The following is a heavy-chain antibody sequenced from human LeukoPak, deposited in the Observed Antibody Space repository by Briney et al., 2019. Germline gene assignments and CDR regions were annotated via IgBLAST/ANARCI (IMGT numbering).Heavy chain of an antibody. Sequence: PSETLSLTCTVSGGSISSYYWSWIRQPPGKGLEWIGYIYYSGSTNYNPSLKSRVTISVDTSKNQFSLKLSSVTAADTAVYYCARGYSSSRGNWFDPWGQGTLVTVSS. CDR3: ARGYSSSRGNWFDP. D-gene: IGHD6-13*01. CDR2: IYYSGST. J-gene: IGHJ5*02. CDR1: GGSISSYY. V-gene: IGHV4-59*01.